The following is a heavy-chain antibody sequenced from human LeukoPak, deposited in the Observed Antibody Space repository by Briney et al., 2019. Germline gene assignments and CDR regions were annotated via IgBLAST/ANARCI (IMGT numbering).Heavy chain of an antibody. D-gene: IGHD2-21*02. Sequence: SETLSLTRTVSGGSITSHFWSWIRQSPGKGLEWIGNIYYNGSPNYNPSLKSRVTISVDTSKKQFSLKLSSVTAADTAVYYCARDRSVVVTANYIPWYFDLWGRGTLVTVSS. J-gene: IGHJ2*01. CDR3: ARDRSVVVTANYIPWYFDL. CDR1: GGSITSHF. CDR2: IYYNGSP. V-gene: IGHV4-59*11.